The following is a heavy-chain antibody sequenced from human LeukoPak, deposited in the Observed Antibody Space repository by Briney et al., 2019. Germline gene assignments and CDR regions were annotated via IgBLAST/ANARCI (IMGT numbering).Heavy chain of an antibody. CDR3: ARVVSDDYDSSGYSLFDY. Sequence: SQTLSLTCTVSGGSISSGDYYWSWIRQPPGKGLEWIGYIYYGGSTYYNPSLKSRVTISVDTSKYQFSLKLSSVTAADTAVYYCARVVSDDYDSSGYSLFDYWGQRTLVTVSS. J-gene: IGHJ4*02. D-gene: IGHD3-22*01. V-gene: IGHV4-30-4*01. CDR2: IYYGGST. CDR1: GGSISSGDYY.